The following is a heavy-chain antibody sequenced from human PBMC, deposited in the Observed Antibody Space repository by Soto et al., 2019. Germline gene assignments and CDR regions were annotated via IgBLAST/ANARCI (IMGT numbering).Heavy chain of an antibody. V-gene: IGHV3-74*01. CDR2: MSSDGSTI. Sequence: QPGGSLRLSCVASGFTFSDYWMSWVRQVPGKGLEWVSLMSSDGSTINYADSAKGRFTISRDNAKNTLYLEMSSLRVEDTAVYYCVSDSRGSSWGQGTLVTVSS. J-gene: IGHJ5*02. CDR1: GFTFSDYW. D-gene: IGHD1-1*01. CDR3: VSDSRGSS.